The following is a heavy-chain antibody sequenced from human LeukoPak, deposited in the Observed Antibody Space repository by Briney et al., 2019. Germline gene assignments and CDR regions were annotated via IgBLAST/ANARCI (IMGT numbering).Heavy chain of an antibody. J-gene: IGHJ4*02. CDR2: ISGSGDST. D-gene: IGHD3-3*01. Sequence: GGSLRLSCAASGFTFSSFVMSWVRQAPGKGLEWVSGISGSGDSTYYADSMRGRITISRDNAKNTLYLQMNSLRAEDTAVYYCAKAFLEWLFGPKYFDYWGQGTLVTVSS. CDR1: GFTFSSFV. CDR3: AKAFLEWLFGPKYFDY. V-gene: IGHV3-23*01.